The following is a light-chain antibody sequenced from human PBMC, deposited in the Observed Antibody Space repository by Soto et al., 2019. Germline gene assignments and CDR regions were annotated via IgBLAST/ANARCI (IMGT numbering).Light chain of an antibody. CDR2: DAS. V-gene: IGKV1-33*01. Sequence: DIQMTQSPSSLSASVGDRVTITCQASQDINNYLNWYRHKPGKAPELLIYDASNLKTGVPSRFSGGGSGTDFTFTISSLQPEDIATYYCQQYGNLLWTFGQGTKVEIK. J-gene: IGKJ1*01. CDR1: QDINNY. CDR3: QQYGNLLWT.